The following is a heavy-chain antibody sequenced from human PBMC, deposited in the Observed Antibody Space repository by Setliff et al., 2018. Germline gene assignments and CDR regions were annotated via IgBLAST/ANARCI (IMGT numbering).Heavy chain of an antibody. V-gene: IGHV3-48*03. CDR2: ISNSGGVK. CDR3: ARDQGSYGYRAFDF. D-gene: IGHD5-18*01. J-gene: IGHJ4*02. Sequence: PGGSLRLSCVASGFTFSNYEMNWARQAPGKGLEWVSYISNSGGVKYYTDSVKGRFTFSRDNAKNSLYLQMNSLRAEDTAVYYCARDQGSYGYRAFDFWGQGTLVTVSS. CDR1: GFTFSNYE.